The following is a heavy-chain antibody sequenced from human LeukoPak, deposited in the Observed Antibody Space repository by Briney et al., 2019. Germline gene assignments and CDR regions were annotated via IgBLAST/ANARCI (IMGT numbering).Heavy chain of an antibody. CDR2: IYYSGST. J-gene: IGHJ4*02. CDR3: ARASGYSYGNPYFDY. CDR1: GGSISSSSYY. D-gene: IGHD5-18*01. Sequence: PSETLSLTCTVSGGSISSSSYYWGWIRQPPGKGLEWIGSIYYSGSTYYNPSLKSRVTISVDTSKNQFSLKLSSVTAADTAVYYCARASGYSYGNPYFDYWGQGTLVTVSS. V-gene: IGHV4-39*07.